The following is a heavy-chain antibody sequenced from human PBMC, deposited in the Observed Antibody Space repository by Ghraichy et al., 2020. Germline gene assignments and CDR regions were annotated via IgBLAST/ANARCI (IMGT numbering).Heavy chain of an antibody. J-gene: IGHJ5*02. CDR3: ASYYDSSGYYSRSYNWFDP. Sequence: SETLSLTCTVSGGSISSGGYYWSWIRQHPGKGLEWIGYIYYSGSTYYNPSLKSRVTISVDTSKNQFSLKLSSVTAADTAVYYCASYYDSSGYYSRSYNWFDPWGQGTLVTVSS. CDR2: IYYSGST. V-gene: IGHV4-31*03. D-gene: IGHD3-22*01. CDR1: GGSISSGGYY.